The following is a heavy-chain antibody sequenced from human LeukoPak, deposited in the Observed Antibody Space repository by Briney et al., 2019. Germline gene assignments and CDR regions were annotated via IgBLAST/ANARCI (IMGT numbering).Heavy chain of an antibody. J-gene: IGHJ4*02. D-gene: IGHD2-2*01. Sequence: GGSLRLSCAASGFTFTNYAMHWVRQAPGKGLEWVAVISYDGSNKYYADSVKGRFTISRDNSKNTLYLQMNSLRAEDTAVYYCARDGCSGSSCYFDYWGQGTLVTVSS. CDR1: GFTFTNYA. CDR2: ISYDGSNK. CDR3: ARDGCSGSSCYFDY. V-gene: IGHV3-30*04.